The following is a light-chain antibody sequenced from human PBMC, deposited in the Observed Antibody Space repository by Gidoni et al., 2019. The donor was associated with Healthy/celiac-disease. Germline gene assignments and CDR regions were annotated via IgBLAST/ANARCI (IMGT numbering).Light chain of an antibody. CDR1: QGISSA. V-gene: IGKV1-13*02. CDR2: DAS. Sequence: AIQLTQSPSSLSASVGDRVTITCRASQGISSALAWYQQKPGKAPKLLIYDASSLESGVPSRFSGSGSGTDFTLTISSLQPEDSATYYGQQFNSYHTFGQGTRLEIK. CDR3: QQFNSYHT. J-gene: IGKJ5*01.